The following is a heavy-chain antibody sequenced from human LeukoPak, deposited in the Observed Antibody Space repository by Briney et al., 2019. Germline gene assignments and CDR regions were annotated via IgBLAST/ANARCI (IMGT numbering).Heavy chain of an antibody. CDR1: GFTFNNYE. CDR3: AREARDHDAFDI. J-gene: IGHJ3*02. V-gene: IGHV3-48*03. CDR2: ISSSGSTI. Sequence: PGGSLRLSCVASGFTFNNYEMNWVRQAPGKGLEWVSYISSSGSTIYYADSVKGRFTISRDNAKNSLYLQMNSLRAEDTAVYYCAREARDHDAFDIWGQGTMVTVSS.